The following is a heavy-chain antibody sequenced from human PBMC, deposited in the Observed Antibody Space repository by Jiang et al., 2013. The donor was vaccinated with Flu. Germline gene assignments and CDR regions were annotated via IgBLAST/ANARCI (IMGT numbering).Heavy chain of an antibody. CDR1: GGSISSYY. Sequence: GLVKPSETLSLTCTVSGGSISSYYWSWIRQPPGKGLEWIGYIYYSGSTNYSPSLKSRVTISVDTSKNQFSLKLSSVTAADTAVYYCARRREAFDIWGQGTMVTVSS. CDR3: ARRREAFDI. V-gene: IGHV4-59*08. J-gene: IGHJ3*02. CDR2: IYYSGST.